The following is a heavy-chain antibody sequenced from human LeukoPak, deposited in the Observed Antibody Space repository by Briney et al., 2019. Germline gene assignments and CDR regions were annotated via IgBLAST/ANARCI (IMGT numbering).Heavy chain of an antibody. V-gene: IGHV4-31*03. CDR3: ARRTEGLAYYDFWSGYLDY. J-gene: IGHJ4*02. Sequence: SETLSLTCTVSGGSISSGGYYWSWIRQHPGKGLEWIGYIYYSGSTYYNPSLKSRVTISADTSKNQFSLKLSSVTAADTAVYYCARRTEGLAYYDFWSGYLDYWGQGTLVTVSS. CDR2: IYYSGST. CDR1: GGSISSGGYY. D-gene: IGHD3-3*01.